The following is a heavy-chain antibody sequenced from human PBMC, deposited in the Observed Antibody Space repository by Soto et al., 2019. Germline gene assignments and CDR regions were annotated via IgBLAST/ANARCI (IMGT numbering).Heavy chain of an antibody. D-gene: IGHD6-19*01. J-gene: IGHJ6*02. V-gene: IGHV3-33*01. CDR1: GFTFSGHA. Sequence: QVQVVESGGGVVQPGRSLRLSCTASGFTFSGHAMHWVRQPPGKGLEWVAQIWYDGSNKYYADSVKGRFTISRDNSKNTLYGQMDSLRVEDTAVYYCARDGQSLAPYALDVGGQGTSVTVSS. CDR3: ARDGQSLAPYALDV. CDR2: IWYDGSNK.